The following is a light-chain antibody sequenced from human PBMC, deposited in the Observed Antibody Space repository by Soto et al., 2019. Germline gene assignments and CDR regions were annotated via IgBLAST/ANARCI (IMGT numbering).Light chain of an antibody. J-gene: IGKJ1*01. CDR1: QSIGTY. Sequence: DIQLTQSPSSLSASIGDTVTITCRASQSIGTYLNWYQHKPGKAPKLLIYTSSSLQSGVPSRFSGSGSRTDFTLTISSLQPEDFGTYYCQQTYSSSRTFGQGTKVEVK. V-gene: IGKV1-39*01. CDR2: TSS. CDR3: QQTYSSSRT.